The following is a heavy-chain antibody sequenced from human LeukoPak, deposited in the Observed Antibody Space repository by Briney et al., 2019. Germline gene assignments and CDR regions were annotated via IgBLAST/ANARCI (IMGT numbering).Heavy chain of an antibody. CDR1: GFTFSDYY. Sequence: QPGGSLRLSCAASGFTFSDYYMSWIRQAPGKGLEWVAIISYDGSNKYYADSVKGRFTISRDNSKNTLYVQMNSLRTEDTAVYYCARGGQACMDVWGQGTTVTVSS. J-gene: IGHJ6*02. V-gene: IGHV3-30-3*01. CDR2: ISYDGSNK. CDR3: ARGGQACMDV.